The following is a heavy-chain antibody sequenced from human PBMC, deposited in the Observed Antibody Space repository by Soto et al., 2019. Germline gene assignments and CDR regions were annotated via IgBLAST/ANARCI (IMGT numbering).Heavy chain of an antibody. CDR3: TRRGSSGTPVDY. CDR1: DYSISSGYY. V-gene: IGHV4-38-2*01. CDR2: IYHSGST. Sequence: DTLSLTCGVSDYSISSGYYWGWIRQPPGKGLEWIGNIYHSGSTHYNPALKSRVTISVDTSKNQFSLKLKSVTAADTAVYYCTRRGSSGTPVDYWGQGILVTVSS. J-gene: IGHJ4*02. D-gene: IGHD1-26*01.